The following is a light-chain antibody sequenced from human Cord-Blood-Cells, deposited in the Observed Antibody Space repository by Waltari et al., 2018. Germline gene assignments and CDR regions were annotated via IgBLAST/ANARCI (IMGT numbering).Light chain of an antibody. V-gene: IGLV1-40*01. CDR2: GNS. Sequence: QSVLTQPPSVSGAPGQRVTISCTGSSSNIGAGYDVHWYQQLPGTAPKLLIYGNSNRPSGVPDRFSGSKSGTSAALASTGLQAEDEADYYCQSYDSSLSVVCGGGTKLTV. CDR3: QSYDSSLSVV. J-gene: IGLJ2*01. CDR1: SSNIGAGYD.